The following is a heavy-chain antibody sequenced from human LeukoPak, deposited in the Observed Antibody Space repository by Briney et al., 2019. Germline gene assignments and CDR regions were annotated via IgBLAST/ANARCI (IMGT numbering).Heavy chain of an antibody. CDR1: GGSFSGYY. V-gene: IGHV4-34*01. J-gene: IGHJ4*02. Sequence: SETLSLTCAVYGGSFSGYYWSWIRQPPGKGLEWIGEINHSGSTNYNPSLKSRVTISVDTSKNQFSLKLSSVTAADTAVYYCASDYSTNYWGQGTLVTASS. CDR2: INHSGST. CDR3: ASDYSTNY. D-gene: IGHD4-11*01.